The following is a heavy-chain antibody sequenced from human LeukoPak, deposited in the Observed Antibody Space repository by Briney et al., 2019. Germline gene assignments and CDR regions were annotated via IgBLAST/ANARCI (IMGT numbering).Heavy chain of an antibody. J-gene: IGHJ4*02. CDR3: ARGVGSSWTDY. Sequence: SETLSLTCAVYGGSFSGYYCSWIRQPPGKGLEWIGYIYYSGSTNYNPSLKSRVTISVDTSKNQFSLKLSSVTAADTAVYYCARGVGSSWTDYWGQGTLVTVSS. V-gene: IGHV4-59*01. D-gene: IGHD6-13*01. CDR1: GGSFSGYY. CDR2: IYYSGST.